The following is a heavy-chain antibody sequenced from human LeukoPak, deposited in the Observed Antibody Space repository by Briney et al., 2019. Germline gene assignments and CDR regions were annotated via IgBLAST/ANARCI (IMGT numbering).Heavy chain of an antibody. CDR1: GGSISSSSYY. V-gene: IGHV4-39*07. Sequence: SETLSLTCTVSGGSISSSSYYWGWIRQPPGKGLEWIGSIYYSGSTNYNPSLRSRATISVDTSKKQFSLNLSSVTAADTALYYCARVATMVRGSNGMDVWGKGTTVTVSS. CDR2: IYYSGST. CDR3: ARVATMVRGSNGMDV. J-gene: IGHJ6*04. D-gene: IGHD3-10*01.